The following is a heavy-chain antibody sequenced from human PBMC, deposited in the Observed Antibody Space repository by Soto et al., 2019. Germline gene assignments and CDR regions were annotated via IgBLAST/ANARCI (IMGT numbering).Heavy chain of an antibody. D-gene: IGHD5-12*01. CDR1: GFTFSSYG. V-gene: IGHV3-30*18. Sequence: QVQLVESGGGVVQPGRSLRLSCAASGFTFSSYGMHWVRQAPGKGLEWVAVISYDGSNKYYADSVKGRFTISRDNSKNTLYLQMNSLRAEDTAVYYCAKDFRHGGYDGWLDYWGQGTLVTVSS. CDR3: AKDFRHGGYDGWLDY. CDR2: ISYDGSNK. J-gene: IGHJ4*02.